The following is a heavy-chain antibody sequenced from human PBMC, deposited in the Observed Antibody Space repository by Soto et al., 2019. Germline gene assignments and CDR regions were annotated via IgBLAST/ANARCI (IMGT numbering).Heavy chain of an antibody. CDR2: ISYDGSNK. V-gene: IGHV3-30*18. Sequence: QVQLVESGGGVVQPGRSLRLSCAASGFTFSSYGMHWVRQAPGKGLEWGAVISYDGSNKYYADSVKGRFTISRDNSKNTQYLQMNSLRAEDTAVYYCAKDSFRRYSSSWLFDYWGQGTLVTVSS. CDR1: GFTFSSYG. J-gene: IGHJ4*02. CDR3: AKDSFRRYSSSWLFDY. D-gene: IGHD6-13*01.